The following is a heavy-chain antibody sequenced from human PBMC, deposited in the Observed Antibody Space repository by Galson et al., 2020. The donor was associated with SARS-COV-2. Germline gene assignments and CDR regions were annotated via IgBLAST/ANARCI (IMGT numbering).Heavy chain of an antibody. J-gene: IGHJ4*02. V-gene: IGHV1-69*08. D-gene: IGHD2-15*01. CDR2: IIPLFGTT. CDR3: AREPTGQQGYFDE. CDR1: GDTFNDYT. Sequence: KISCKAPGDTFNDYTVSWVRQAPGQGLEWVGTIIPLFGTTNYAQKFQGRVTITADKFTSTGYMELSSLKSEDTALYYCAREPTGQQGYFDEWGPGTLVTVSS.